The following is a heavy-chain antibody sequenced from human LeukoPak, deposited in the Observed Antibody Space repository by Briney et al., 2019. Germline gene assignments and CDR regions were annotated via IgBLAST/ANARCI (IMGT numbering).Heavy chain of an antibody. CDR1: GGSISPYY. CDR3: ARDRASAGGFDY. Sequence: ETLSLTCSVSGGSISPYYWSWIRQPPGKGLEWIGYIDYSGTTNYNPSLQSRVTISVATSKNQFSLKLSSVTAADTALYYCARDRASAGGFDYWGQGTLVTVSS. D-gene: IGHD2-15*01. CDR2: IDYSGTT. V-gene: IGHV4-59*01. J-gene: IGHJ4*02.